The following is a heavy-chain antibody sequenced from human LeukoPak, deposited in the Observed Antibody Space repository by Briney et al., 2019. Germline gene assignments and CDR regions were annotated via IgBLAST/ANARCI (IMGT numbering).Heavy chain of an antibody. CDR3: ARGLQYNDAFDI. V-gene: IGHV3-21*01. CDR1: GFTFSSYS. Sequence: PGGSLRLSCAASGFTFSSYSMNWVRQAPGKGLEWVSTISIASTHILYADSVKGRFTISRDNAKNSLHLQMNSLRVEDTAVYYCARGLQYNDAFDIWGQGTMVTVSS. D-gene: IGHD1-1*01. J-gene: IGHJ3*02. CDR2: ISIASTHI.